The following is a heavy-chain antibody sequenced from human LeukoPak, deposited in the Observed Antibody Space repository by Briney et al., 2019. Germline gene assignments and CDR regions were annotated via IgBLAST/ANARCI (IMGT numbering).Heavy chain of an antibody. D-gene: IGHD3-3*01. Sequence: GGSLRLSCAASGFTVSSNYMSWVRQAPGKGLVWVSRINSDGSSTSYADSVKGRFTISRDNAKNTLYLQMNSLRAEDTAVYYCARESGFWSGRNFDYWGQGTLVTVSS. CDR2: INSDGSST. J-gene: IGHJ4*02. CDR1: GFTVSSNY. V-gene: IGHV3-74*01. CDR3: ARESGFWSGRNFDY.